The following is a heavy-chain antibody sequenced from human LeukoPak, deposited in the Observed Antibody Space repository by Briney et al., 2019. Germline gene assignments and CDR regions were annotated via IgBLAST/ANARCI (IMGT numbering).Heavy chain of an antibody. CDR1: GFTFSSYA. J-gene: IGHJ6*02. D-gene: IGHD2-8*01. Sequence: PGGSLRLSCAASGFTFSSYAMSWVRQAPGKGLEWVSAISGSGGSTYYADSVKGRFTISRDNSKNTLYLQMNSLRAEDTAVYYCAKDMYDGWPRDYYGMDVWSQGTTVTVSS. CDR2: ISGSGGST. CDR3: AKDMYDGWPRDYYGMDV. V-gene: IGHV3-23*01.